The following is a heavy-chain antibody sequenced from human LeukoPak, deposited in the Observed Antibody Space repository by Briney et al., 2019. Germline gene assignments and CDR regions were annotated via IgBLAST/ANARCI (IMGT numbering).Heavy chain of an antibody. V-gene: IGHV3-48*01. D-gene: IGHD2-2*01. Sequence: GGSLRLSCAASGFTFSSYSMNWVRQAPGKGLEWVSYISGSSTIYYADSVKGRFTISRDNAKNSLYLQMNSLRAEDTAVYYCARVISQYIVVVPAARRGFDYWGQGTLVTVSS. CDR2: ISGSSTI. CDR1: GFTFSSYS. J-gene: IGHJ4*02. CDR3: ARVISQYIVVVPAARRGFDY.